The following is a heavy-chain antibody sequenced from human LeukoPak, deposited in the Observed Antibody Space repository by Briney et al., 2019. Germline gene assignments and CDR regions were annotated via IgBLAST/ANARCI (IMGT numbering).Heavy chain of an antibody. Sequence: ASVKASCKASGYTFTNYYMHWVRQAPGHGLVWMGIIYPSGDGSSYAQKFQGRVTMTRDTSTSTVYMELSSLTSGDTALYYCARAYSGYSIDFWGQGTLVTVSS. CDR3: ARAYSGYSIDF. V-gene: IGHV1-46*01. CDR2: IYPSGDGS. J-gene: IGHJ4*02. CDR1: GYTFTNYY. D-gene: IGHD3-22*01.